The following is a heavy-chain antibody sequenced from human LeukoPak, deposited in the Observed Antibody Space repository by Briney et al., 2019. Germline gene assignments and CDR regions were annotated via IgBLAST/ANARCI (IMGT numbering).Heavy chain of an antibody. D-gene: IGHD1-26*01. Sequence: GGSLRLSCAASGFTFDDYAMHWVRQGSGKGLEWVSGISWNGGSIGYADSVKGRFTISRDNAKNSLYLQMNSLRAEDTAVYYCARDPTSSWETAFDIWGQGTMVTVSS. CDR1: GFTFDDYA. CDR2: ISWNGGSI. CDR3: ARDPTSSWETAFDI. J-gene: IGHJ3*02. V-gene: IGHV3-9*01.